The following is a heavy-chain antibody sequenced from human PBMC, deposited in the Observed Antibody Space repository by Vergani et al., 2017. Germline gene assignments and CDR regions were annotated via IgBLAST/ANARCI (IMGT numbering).Heavy chain of an antibody. CDR1: GFTFDDYA. Sequence: EVQLVESGGGLVQPGRSLRLSCAASGFTFDDYAMHWVRQAPGKGLEWVSGISWNSGSIGYADSVKGRFTISRDNAKNSLYLQMNSLRAEDTALYYCARFSRPYYDFWSGYYVTDYYYMDVWGKGP. CDR3: ARFSRPYYDFWSGYYVTDYYYMDV. CDR2: ISWNSGSI. J-gene: IGHJ6*03. D-gene: IGHD3-3*01. V-gene: IGHV3-9*01.